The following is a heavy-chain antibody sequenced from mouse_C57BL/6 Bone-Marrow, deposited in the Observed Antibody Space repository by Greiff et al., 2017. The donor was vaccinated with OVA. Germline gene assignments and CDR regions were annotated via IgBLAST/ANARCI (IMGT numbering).Heavy chain of an antibody. V-gene: IGHV6-3*01. CDR2: IRLKSDNYAT. D-gene: IGHD2-3*01. J-gene: IGHJ4*01. CDR3: PYDGYYGYAMDY. Sequence: VQLKESGGGLVQPGGSMKLSCVASGFTFSNYWMNWVRQSPEKGLEWVAQIRLKSDNYATHYAESVKGRFTISRDDSKSSVYLQMNNLRAEDTVIYYCPYDGYYGYAMDYWGQGTSVTVSS. CDR1: GFTFSNYW.